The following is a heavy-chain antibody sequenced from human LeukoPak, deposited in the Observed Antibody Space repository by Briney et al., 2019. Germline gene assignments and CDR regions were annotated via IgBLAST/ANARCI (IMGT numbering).Heavy chain of an antibody. D-gene: IGHD3-22*01. V-gene: IGHV4-61*02. CDR3: ARDTSSGYYYDSSGLNWFDP. CDR1: GGSISSGSYY. Sequence: SQTLSLTCTVSGGSISSGSYYWSWIRQPAGKGLERIGRIYTSGSTNYNPSLKSRVTISVDTSKNQFSLKLSSVTAADTAVYYCARDTSSGYYYDSSGLNWFDPWGQGTLVTVSS. CDR2: IYTSGST. J-gene: IGHJ5*02.